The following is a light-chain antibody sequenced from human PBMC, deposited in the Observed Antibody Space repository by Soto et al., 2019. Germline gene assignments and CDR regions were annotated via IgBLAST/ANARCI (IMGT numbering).Light chain of an antibody. Sequence: DIPMTQSPSTLSASVGDRVTITCRASQSISSWLAWYQQKPGKAPKLLIYKASSLESGVPSRFSGSGSGTEFTLTISSLQPDDFATYYCQQYNSYSGTWTFGQGTKVEIK. V-gene: IGKV1-5*03. CDR1: QSISSW. J-gene: IGKJ1*01. CDR3: QQYNSYSGTWT. CDR2: KAS.